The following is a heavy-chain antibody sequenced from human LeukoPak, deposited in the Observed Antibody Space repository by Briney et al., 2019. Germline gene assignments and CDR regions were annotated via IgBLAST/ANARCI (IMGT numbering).Heavy chain of an antibody. J-gene: IGHJ4*02. CDR2: LNSDGSST. Sequence: PGGSLRLSCAASGFTFSRYWMQWVRQAPGKGLVWVSRLNSDGSSTNYADSVKGRFTISRDDAKNSLYLQMNSLRAEDTAVYYCARDLYYYGSGNYVPGFPDYWGQGTLVTVSS. V-gene: IGHV3-74*01. CDR3: ARDLYYYGSGNYVPGFPDY. D-gene: IGHD3-10*01. CDR1: GFTFSRYW.